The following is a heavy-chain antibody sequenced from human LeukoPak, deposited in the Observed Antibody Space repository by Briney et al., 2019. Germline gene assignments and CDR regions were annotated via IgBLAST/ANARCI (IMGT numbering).Heavy chain of an antibody. J-gene: IGHJ3*02. CDR2: IYTSGST. D-gene: IGHD4-17*01. Sequence: SQTLSLTCTVSGGSISSGSYYWSWIRQPAGKGLEWIGRIYTSGSTNYNPSLKSRVTISVDTSKNQFSLKLSSVTAADTAVYYCARDSEDGDDAFDIWGRGTMVAVSS. V-gene: IGHV4-61*02. CDR3: ARDSEDGDDAFDI. CDR1: GGSISSGSYY.